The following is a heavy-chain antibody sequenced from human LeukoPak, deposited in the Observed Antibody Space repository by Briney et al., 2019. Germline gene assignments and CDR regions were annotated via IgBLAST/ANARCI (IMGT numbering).Heavy chain of an antibody. Sequence: ASVKVSCKASGYTFTAYYMHWVRQAPGQGLEWMGWINPNSGGTNYAQKFQGRVTMTRDTSISTAYMELSRLRSDDMAVYYCAREFGGYGEIDYWGQGTLVTVSS. D-gene: IGHD5-12*01. V-gene: IGHV1-2*02. CDR3: AREFGGYGEIDY. J-gene: IGHJ4*02. CDR2: INPNSGGT. CDR1: GYTFTAYY.